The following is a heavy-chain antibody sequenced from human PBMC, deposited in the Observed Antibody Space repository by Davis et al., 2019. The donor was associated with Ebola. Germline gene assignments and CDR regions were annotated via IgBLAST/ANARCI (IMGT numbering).Heavy chain of an antibody. J-gene: IGHJ5*02. CDR1: GDSISSYY. CDR3: ARVRGSYTAWFDP. Sequence: SETLSLTCTVSGDSISSYYWSWIRQPPGKGLEWIGYIYYSGSTNYNPSLKSRVTISVDTSKNQFSLKLSSVTAADTAVYYCARVRGSYTAWFDPWGQGTLVTVSS. V-gene: IGHV4-59*12. CDR2: IYYSGST. D-gene: IGHD1-26*01.